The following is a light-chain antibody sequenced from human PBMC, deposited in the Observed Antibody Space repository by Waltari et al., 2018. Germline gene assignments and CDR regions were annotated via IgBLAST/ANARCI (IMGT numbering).Light chain of an antibody. CDR3: QSYDTSLSVV. CDR1: GSTIGAGYD. V-gene: IGLV1-40*01. CDR2: GIN. J-gene: IGLJ2*01. Sequence: QSVLTQPPSVSGAPGQRVTITCTGSGSTIGAGYDAHWYQQLPGKAPKLLIYGINTRPSGVPDRFFGSQSGTSASLAITGLQAEDEAEYYCQSYDTSLSVVFGGGTKLTVL.